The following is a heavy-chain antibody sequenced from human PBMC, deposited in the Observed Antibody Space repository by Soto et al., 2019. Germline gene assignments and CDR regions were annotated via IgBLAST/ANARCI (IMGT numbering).Heavy chain of an antibody. Sequence: QVQLVQSGAEVKKPGASVMVSCKASGYTFTSYGISWVRQAPGQGLELMGWISAYNGNTNYAQKLQGRVTMTTDTSTSTAYMALRSLRSDDTAVYYCSRDRGYNWNYGRVDPWGHGTLVTVSS. CDR3: SRDRGYNWNYGRVDP. V-gene: IGHV1-18*01. J-gene: IGHJ5*02. CDR1: GYTFTSYG. CDR2: ISAYNGNT. D-gene: IGHD1-7*01.